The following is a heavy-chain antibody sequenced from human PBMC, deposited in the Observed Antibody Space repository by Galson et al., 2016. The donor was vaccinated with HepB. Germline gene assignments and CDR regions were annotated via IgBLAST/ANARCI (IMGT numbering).Heavy chain of an antibody. Sequence: PALVKPTQTLTLTCTFSGFSLSTTGEGVGWIRQPPGKALEWLALIYWDNDSRYSPSLRTRLTITKDTPKNQVVPTETDMEPADTATYYCAHTGYSRSWFVLDYWGRGTLVTVSS. D-gene: IGHD6-13*01. J-gene: IGHJ4*02. V-gene: IGHV2-5*02. CDR3: AHTGYSRSWFVLDY. CDR2: IYWDNDS. CDR1: GFSLSTTGEG.